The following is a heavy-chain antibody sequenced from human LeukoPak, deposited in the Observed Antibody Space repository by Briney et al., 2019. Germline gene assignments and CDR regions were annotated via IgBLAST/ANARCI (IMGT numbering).Heavy chain of an antibody. Sequence: SETLSLTCTVSGGSISSGSYYWSWIRQPAGKGLEWIGRIYTSGSTNYNPSLKSRVTISVDTSKNQFSLKLSSVTAADTAVYYCAREGYSSSWYWFDPWGQGTLVTVSS. V-gene: IGHV4-61*02. J-gene: IGHJ5*02. D-gene: IGHD6-13*01. CDR1: GGSISSGSYY. CDR2: IYTSGST. CDR3: AREGYSSSWYWFDP.